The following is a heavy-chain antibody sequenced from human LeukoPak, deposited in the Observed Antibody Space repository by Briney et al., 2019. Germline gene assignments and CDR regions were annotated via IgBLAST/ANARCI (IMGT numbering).Heavy chain of an antibody. CDR3: AKNFGVVANRYYFDY. J-gene: IGHJ4*02. D-gene: IGHD5-12*01. V-gene: IGHV3-21*01. CDR2: ISSSGSYI. CDR1: RFTFSSYS. Sequence: GGSLRLSCAASRFTFSSYSMNWVRQAPGKGLEWVSSISSSGSYIYYADSVKGRFTISRDNAKNSLYLQMNSLRAEDTAVYYCAKNFGVVANRYYFDYWGQGTLVTVSS.